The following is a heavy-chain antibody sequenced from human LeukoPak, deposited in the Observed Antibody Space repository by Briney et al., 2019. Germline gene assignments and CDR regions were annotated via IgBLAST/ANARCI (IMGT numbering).Heavy chain of an antibody. CDR1: GLTFTIDS. Sequence: GGLLNPPCATSGLTFTIDSMSWVRQAPGKGLEWVSYISASSSTIYYADSVKGRFTISRDNAKNSLYLQMSSLRDEDTAVFYCASSGLQYGLDLWGRGTTVTVSS. CDR2: ISASSSTI. J-gene: IGHJ6*02. D-gene: IGHD6-19*01. V-gene: IGHV3-48*02. CDR3: ASSGLQYGLDL.